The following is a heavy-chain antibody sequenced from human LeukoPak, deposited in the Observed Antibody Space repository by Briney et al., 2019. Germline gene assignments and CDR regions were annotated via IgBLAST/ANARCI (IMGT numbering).Heavy chain of an antibody. J-gene: IGHJ6*04. CDR3: EKDLSSSWYRDYSGMDV. CDR2: ISWDGGST. D-gene: IGHD6-13*01. CDR1: GFTFDDYT. Sequence: PGGSLRLSCAASGFTFDDYTMHWVRQAPGKGLEWVSLISWDGGSTYYADSVKGRFTISRDNSKNSLYLQMNSLRTEDTALYYCEKDLSSSWYRDYSGMDVGGKGPTVTVSS. V-gene: IGHV3-43*01.